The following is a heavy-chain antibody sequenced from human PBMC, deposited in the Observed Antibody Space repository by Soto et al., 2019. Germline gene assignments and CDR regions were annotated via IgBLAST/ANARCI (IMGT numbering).Heavy chain of an antibody. D-gene: IGHD2-2*01. V-gene: IGHV1-3*01. Sequence: ASVKVSCKASGYTFTSYAMQWVRQAPGQRLEWMGWINAGNGNTKYSQKFQGRVTITRDTSASTAYMELSSLRSEDTAVYYCARDIVVVPAAPKYNWFDPWGQGTLVTVSS. CDR3: ARDIVVVPAAPKYNWFDP. CDR1: GYTFTSYA. J-gene: IGHJ5*02. CDR2: INAGNGNT.